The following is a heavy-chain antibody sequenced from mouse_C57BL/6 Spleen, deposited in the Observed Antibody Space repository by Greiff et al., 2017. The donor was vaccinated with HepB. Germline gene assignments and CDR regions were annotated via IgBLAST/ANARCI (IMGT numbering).Heavy chain of an antibody. D-gene: IGHD2-2*01. Sequence: QVHVKQSGPELVKPGASVKISCKASGYTFTDYYINWVKQRPGQGLEWIGWIFPGSGSTYYNEKFKGKATLTVDKSSSTVYMLLSSLTSEDYAVYFCARSKGMVKDAMDYWGQGTSVTVSS. CDR3: ARSKGMVKDAMDY. CDR2: IFPGSGST. J-gene: IGHJ4*01. CDR1: GYTFTDYY. V-gene: IGHV1-75*01.